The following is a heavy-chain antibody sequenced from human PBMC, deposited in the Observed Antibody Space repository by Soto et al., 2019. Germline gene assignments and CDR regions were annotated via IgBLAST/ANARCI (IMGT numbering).Heavy chain of an antibody. D-gene: IGHD6-19*01. J-gene: IGHJ4*02. V-gene: IGHV3-48*01. Sequence: GGSLRLSCAASGFTFSSYSMNWVRQAPGKGLEWVSYISSSSSTIYYADSVKGRFTISRDNAKNSLYLQMNSLRAEDTAVYYCAVAGRGWLPTEGFDYWGQGTLVTVSS. CDR3: AVAGRGWLPTEGFDY. CDR1: GFTFSSYS. CDR2: ISSSSSTI.